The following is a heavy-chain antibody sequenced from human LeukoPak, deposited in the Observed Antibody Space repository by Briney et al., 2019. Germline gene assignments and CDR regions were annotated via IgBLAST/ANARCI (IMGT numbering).Heavy chain of an antibody. V-gene: IGHV3-48*03. CDR2: ISSSGSTI. J-gene: IGHJ4*02. CDR1: GFTFSSYE. Sequence: PGGSLRLSCAASGFTFSSYEMNWVRQAPGKGLEWVSYISSSGSTIYYADSVKGRFTISRDNAKNSLYLQMHSLRAEDMALYYCAKGVYSNYDVYFDYWGQGTLVTVSS. D-gene: IGHD4-11*01. CDR3: AKGVYSNYDVYFDY.